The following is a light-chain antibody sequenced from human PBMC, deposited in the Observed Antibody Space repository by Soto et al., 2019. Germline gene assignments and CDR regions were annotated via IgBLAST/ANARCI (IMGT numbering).Light chain of an antibody. J-gene: IGLJ2*01. CDR2: EVS. Sequence: QYALTQPPSASGSPGQSVTISCTGTSSDVGGYNYVSWYQHHPGKAPKLMIYEVSKRPSGVPDRFSGSKSGNTASLTVSGLQVEDEDDYYCSSYAGTKNVVFGGGTKLTVL. CDR1: SSDVGGYNY. V-gene: IGLV2-8*01. CDR3: SSYAGTKNVV.